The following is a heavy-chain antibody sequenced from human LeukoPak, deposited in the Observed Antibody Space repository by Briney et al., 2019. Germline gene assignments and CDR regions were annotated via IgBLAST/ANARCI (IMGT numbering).Heavy chain of an antibody. J-gene: IGHJ4*02. V-gene: IGHV1-8*01. Sequence: VRQXXXQGLEWMGWVNTNSGGTGYAQKFQGRVSMTRDTSIGTAYMELSSLRSEDTAIYYCARGRGGTIIRGYLDSWGQGTLVSVSS. D-gene: IGHD3-10*01. CDR3: ARGRGGTIIRGYLDS. CDR2: VNTNSGGT.